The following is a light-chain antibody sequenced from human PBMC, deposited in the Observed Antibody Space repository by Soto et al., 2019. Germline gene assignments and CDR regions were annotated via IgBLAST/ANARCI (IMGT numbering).Light chain of an antibody. CDR3: SSYTSSSTLA. CDR2: DVS. V-gene: IGLV2-14*01. J-gene: IGLJ2*01. CDR1: SSDVGGYNY. Sequence: QSALTQPASVSGSPGQSITISCTGTSSDVGGYNYVSWYQQHPGKAPKLMIYDVSTRPSGVSNRFSGSQSGNTASLTISGLQAEDEADYYCSSYTSSSTLAFGGGTKLTVL.